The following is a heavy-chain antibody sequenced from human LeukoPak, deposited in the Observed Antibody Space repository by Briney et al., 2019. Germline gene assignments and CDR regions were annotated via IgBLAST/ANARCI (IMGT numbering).Heavy chain of an antibody. J-gene: IGHJ4*02. CDR3: ARQIAAAGSGGQEGRGYFDY. V-gene: IGHV4-59*08. CDR2: IYYSGST. D-gene: IGHD6-13*01. Sequence: SETLSLTCTVSGGSISSYYWSWIRQPPGKGLEWIGYIYYSGSTNYNPSLKSRVTISVDTSKNQFSLKLSSVTAADTAVYYCARQIAAAGSGGQEGRGYFDYWGQGTLVTVSS. CDR1: GGSISSYY.